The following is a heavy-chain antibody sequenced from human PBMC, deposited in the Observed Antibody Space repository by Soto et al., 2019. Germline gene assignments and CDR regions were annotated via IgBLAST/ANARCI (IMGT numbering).Heavy chain of an antibody. D-gene: IGHD6-6*01. V-gene: IGHV4-30-4*01. Sequence: LSLTCTVSGGSINSDAYYWSWIRQPPGKGLEWIGHIYYSGRTYYAPSLESRLTISLDMSKNQFSLRLSSVNASDTAVYYCARDRSNSPDYFDYWGQGTLVTVSS. CDR1: GGSINSDAYY. J-gene: IGHJ4*02. CDR2: IYYSGRT. CDR3: ARDRSNSPDYFDY.